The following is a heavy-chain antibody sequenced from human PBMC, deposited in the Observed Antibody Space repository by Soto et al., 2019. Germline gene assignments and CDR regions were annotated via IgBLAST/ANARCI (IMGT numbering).Heavy chain of an antibody. Sequence: QVQLVESGGGVVQPGRSLRLSCAASGFTFSSYAMHWVRQAPGKGLEWVAVISYDGSNIYYADSVKGRFTISRDNSKNTLYLQMNSLRAEDTSVYYCARETVLDWGQGTLVTVSS. D-gene: IGHD4-17*01. J-gene: IGHJ4*02. CDR1: GFTFSSYA. CDR2: ISYDGSNI. CDR3: ARETVLD. V-gene: IGHV3-30-3*01.